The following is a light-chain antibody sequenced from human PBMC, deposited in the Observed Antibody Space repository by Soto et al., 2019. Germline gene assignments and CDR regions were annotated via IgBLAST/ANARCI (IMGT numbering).Light chain of an antibody. CDR2: DTS. J-gene: IGKJ3*01. CDR3: QQRSDWPVT. Sequence: EIVLTQSPATLSLSPGEGATLSCRASQSISKYLVWYQQKPGQAPRVLIYDTSNWATGIPARFSGTGSGTDFTLTISSLEPEDFAVYYCQQRSDWPVTFGPGTKVDIK. CDR1: QSISKY. V-gene: IGKV3-11*01.